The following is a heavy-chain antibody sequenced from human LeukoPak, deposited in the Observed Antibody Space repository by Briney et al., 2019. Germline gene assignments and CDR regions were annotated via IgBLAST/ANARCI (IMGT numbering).Heavy chain of an antibody. V-gene: IGHV1-69*13. CDR1: GGTFSSYA. D-gene: IGHD3-10*01. CDR3: ARDGQGYYYGSGSHIWFDP. CDR2: IIPIFGTA. Sequence: GASVKVSCKASGGTFSSYAISWVRQAPGQGLEWMGGIIPIFGTANYAQKFQGRVTITADESTSTAYMELSSPRSEDTAVYYCARDGQGYYYGSGSHIWFDPWGQGTLVTVSS. J-gene: IGHJ5*02.